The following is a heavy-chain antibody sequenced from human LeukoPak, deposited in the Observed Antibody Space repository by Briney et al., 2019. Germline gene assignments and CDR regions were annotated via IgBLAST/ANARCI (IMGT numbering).Heavy chain of an antibody. V-gene: IGHV1-46*01. CDR2: INPSGGST. J-gene: IGHJ2*01. D-gene: IGHD3-10*01. CDR3: ARVRFGESSDWYFDL. Sequence: AASVKVSCKASGYTFTSYYMHWVRQAPGQGLEGMGIINPSGGSTSYAQKFQGRVTMTRDMSTSTVYMELSSLRSEDTAVYYCARVRFGESSDWYFDLWGRGTLVTVSS. CDR1: GYTFTSYY.